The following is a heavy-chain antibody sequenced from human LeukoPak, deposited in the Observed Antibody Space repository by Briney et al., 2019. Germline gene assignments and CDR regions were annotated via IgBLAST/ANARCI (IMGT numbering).Heavy chain of an antibody. Sequence: GGSLRLSCAASGFTVSSNFMSWVRQAPGKGLEWVSVITGSGGNTYYADSVKGRFTISKDNSKNTVYLQMSSLRVDDTAVYYCAKAASSSWPSYYYGMDVWGQGTTVTVSS. CDR1: GFTVSSNF. CDR3: AKAASSSWPSYYYGMDV. V-gene: IGHV3-23*01. D-gene: IGHD6-13*01. J-gene: IGHJ6*02. CDR2: ITGSGGNT.